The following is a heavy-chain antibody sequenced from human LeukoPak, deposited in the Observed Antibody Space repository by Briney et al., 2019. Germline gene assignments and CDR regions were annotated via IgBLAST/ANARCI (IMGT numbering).Heavy chain of an antibody. V-gene: IGHV4-34*01. CDR3: AKITWIGDSPPIEN. Sequence: SETLSLTCAVYGESFSGYYWSWIRQPPGKGLEWIGEISDSGRTSYNPSLKSRVTISIDPSKNQFSLKVNSVTAADTAVYYCAKITWIGDSPPIENWGQGTQVTVSS. CDR1: GESFSGYY. D-gene: IGHD5-18*01. CDR2: ISDSGRT. J-gene: IGHJ4*02.